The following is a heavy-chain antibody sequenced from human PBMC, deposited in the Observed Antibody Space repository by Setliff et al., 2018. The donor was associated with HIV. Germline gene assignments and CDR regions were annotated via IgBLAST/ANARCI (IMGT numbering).Heavy chain of an antibody. CDR2: INPNNGGT. J-gene: IGHJ3*02. CDR1: GYTFTGYY. Sequence: ASVKVSCKASGYTFTGYYMHWVRQAPGQGLEWMGWINPNNGGTNYAQKFQGRVTMTRDTSTSTVYMELSSLRSEDTAVYYCARERAGFEAFDIWGQGTMVTVSS. CDR3: ARERAGFEAFDI. V-gene: IGHV1-2*02.